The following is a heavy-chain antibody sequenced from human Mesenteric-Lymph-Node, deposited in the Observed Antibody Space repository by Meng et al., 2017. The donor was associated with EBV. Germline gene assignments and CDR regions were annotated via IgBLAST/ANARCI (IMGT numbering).Heavy chain of an antibody. CDR1: GDFVSSGSKY. Sequence: LQQSGPGLVNASETLSLTCTVSGDFVSSGSKYWSWIRQSTGKGLEWIGYMYYSGITKYNPSLKSRVTISVDTSKNQFSLKLSSVTAADTAVYYCARDLGYSGYYPAYWGQGTLVTVSS. J-gene: IGHJ4*02. D-gene: IGHD5-12*01. V-gene: IGHV4-61*01. CDR3: ARDLGYSGYYPAY. CDR2: MYYSGIT.